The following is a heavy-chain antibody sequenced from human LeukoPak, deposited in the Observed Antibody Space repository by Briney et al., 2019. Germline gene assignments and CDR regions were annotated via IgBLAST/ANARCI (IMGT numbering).Heavy chain of an antibody. V-gene: IGHV1-18*01. CDR2: ISAYNGNT. CDR1: GYTFTSYG. J-gene: IGHJ6*02. D-gene: IGHD3-3*01. CDR3: ARDTPLFLDPPLYYYGMDV. Sequence: GASVKVSCKASGYTFTSYGISWVRQAPGQGLEWMGWISAYNGNTNYAQKLQGRATMTTDTSTSTAYMELRSLRSDDTAVYYCARDTPLFLDPPLYYYGMDVWGQGTTVTVSS.